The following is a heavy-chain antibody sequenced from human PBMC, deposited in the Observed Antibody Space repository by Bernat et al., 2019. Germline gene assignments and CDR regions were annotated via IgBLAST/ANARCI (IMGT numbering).Heavy chain of an antibody. D-gene: IGHD6-13*01. CDR3: ARRPSSSSWYFNWYFDL. CDR2: IYPGDSDT. Sequence: EVQLVQSGAEVKKPGESLKISCKGSGYSFTSYWIGWVRQMPGKGLEWMGIIYPGDSDTRYSPSFQGQVTIPADKSISTAYLQWSSLKASDTAMYYCARRPSSSSWYFNWYFDLWGRGTLVTVSS. J-gene: IGHJ2*01. V-gene: IGHV5-51*01. CDR1: GYSFTSYW.